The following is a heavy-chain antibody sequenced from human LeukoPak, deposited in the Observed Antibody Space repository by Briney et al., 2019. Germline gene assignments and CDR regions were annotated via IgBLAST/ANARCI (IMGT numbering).Heavy chain of an antibody. CDR3: ARVTGFYPDY. CDR1: GGSISSNNW. Sequence: SETLSLTCAVSGGSISSNNWWSWARQPPGKGLEWIGEIYHSGSTNYNPSLKGRVTISVGKSNNQFSLTLSSVTAADTAVYYCARVTGFYPDYWGQGTLVTVSS. D-gene: IGHD3-9*01. CDR2: IYHSGST. J-gene: IGHJ4*02. V-gene: IGHV4-4*02.